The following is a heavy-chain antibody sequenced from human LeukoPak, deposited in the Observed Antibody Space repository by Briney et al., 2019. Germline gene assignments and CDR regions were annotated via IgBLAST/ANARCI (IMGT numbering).Heavy chain of an antibody. CDR1: GFTFSSYA. Sequence: GGSLRLSCAASGFTFSSYAMHWVRQAPGKGLEWVAVISYDGSNKYYADPVKGRFTISRDNSKNTLYLQMNSLRAEDTAVYYCAKTPIDSRGYTLDYWGQGALVTVSS. J-gene: IGHJ4*02. CDR3: AKTPIDSRGYTLDY. D-gene: IGHD3-22*01. CDR2: ISYDGSNK. V-gene: IGHV3-30-3*02.